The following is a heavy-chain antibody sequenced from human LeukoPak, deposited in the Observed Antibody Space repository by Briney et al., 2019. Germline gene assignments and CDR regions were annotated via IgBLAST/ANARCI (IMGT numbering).Heavy chain of an antibody. V-gene: IGHV3-66*01. CDR2: IYSGGST. CDR1: EFSVGSNY. Sequence: GGSLRLSCAASEFSVGSNYMTWVRQAPGKGLEWVSLIYSGGSTYYADSVKGRFTISRDNSKNTLYLQMNSLRAEDTAVYYCARDKFDIVVVTAIYYYYYMDVWGKGTTVTVSS. D-gene: IGHD2-21*02. J-gene: IGHJ6*03. CDR3: ARDKFDIVVVTAIYYYYYMDV.